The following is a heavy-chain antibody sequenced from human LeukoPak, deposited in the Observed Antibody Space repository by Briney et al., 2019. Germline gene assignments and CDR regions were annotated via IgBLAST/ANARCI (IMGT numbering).Heavy chain of an antibody. CDR2: IYYTGST. J-gene: IGHJ4*02. D-gene: IGHD3-10*01. Sequence: SETLSLTCTVSGGSISSYYWSWIRQPPGKGLEWIGYIYYTGSTKYNPSLKSRVTISVDTSNNQFSLKLSSVTAADTAVFYCARLWFGELLLDYWGQGTLVTVSS. V-gene: IGHV4-59*01. CDR1: GGSISSYY. CDR3: ARLWFGELLLDY.